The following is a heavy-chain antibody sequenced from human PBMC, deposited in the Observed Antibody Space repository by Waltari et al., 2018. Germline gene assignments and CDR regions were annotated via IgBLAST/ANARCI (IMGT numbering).Heavy chain of an antibody. CDR1: GGSISSGGYS. CDR2: IYHSGST. J-gene: IGHJ6*03. CDR3: ARVTVTTAGGWNYYYYYMDV. D-gene: IGHD4-4*01. V-gene: IGHV4-30-2*01. Sequence: QLQLQESGSGLVKPSQTLSLTCAVSGGSISSGGYSWSWIRQPPGKGLEWIGYIYHSGSTYYNPSLKSRVTISVDRSKNQFSLKLSSVTAADTAVYYCARVTVTTAGGWNYYYYYMDVWGKGTTVTISS.